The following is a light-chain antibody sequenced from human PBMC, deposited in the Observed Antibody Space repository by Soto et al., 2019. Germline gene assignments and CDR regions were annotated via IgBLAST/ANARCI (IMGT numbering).Light chain of an antibody. J-gene: IGLJ3*02. CDR2: KVS. Sequence: QSALTQPASVSGSPRQSITISCTGTSSDVGDGDFVSWYQQRPGNAPKLMIYKVSNRPSGVSNRFSGSKSGNTASLTISGLQAEGEADYYCCSYTRSYTWVFGGGTKVTVL. CDR3: CSYTRSYTWV. CDR1: SSDVGDGDF. V-gene: IGLV2-14*01.